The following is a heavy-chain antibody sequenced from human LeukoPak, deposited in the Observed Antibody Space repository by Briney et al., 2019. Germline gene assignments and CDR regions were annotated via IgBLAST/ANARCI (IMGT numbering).Heavy chain of an antibody. CDR2: IYYSGST. CDR3: ARDRGQWLNWFDP. D-gene: IGHD6-19*01. Sequence: PSETLSLTCTVSGGSISRYYWSWIRQPPGKGLEWIGYIYYSGSTNYNPSLKSRVTISVDTSKNQFSLKLSSVTAADTAVYYCARDRGQWLNWFDPWGQGTLVTVSS. V-gene: IGHV4-59*01. CDR1: GGSISRYY. J-gene: IGHJ5*02.